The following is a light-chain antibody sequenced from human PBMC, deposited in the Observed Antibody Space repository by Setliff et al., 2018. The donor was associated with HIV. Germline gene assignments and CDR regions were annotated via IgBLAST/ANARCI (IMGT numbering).Light chain of an antibody. Sequence: QSVLTQPASVSGAPGQAITISCTGNNIDIGTYDLVSWYQQHPGRAPKLTIFEVKRRPSGVSNRFSGSKSGNTASLTISGLQAEDEADYYCCSYAGGSTFVFGSGTKVTVL. CDR2: EVK. CDR1: NIDIGTYDL. CDR3: CSYAGGSTFV. J-gene: IGLJ1*01. V-gene: IGLV2-23*02.